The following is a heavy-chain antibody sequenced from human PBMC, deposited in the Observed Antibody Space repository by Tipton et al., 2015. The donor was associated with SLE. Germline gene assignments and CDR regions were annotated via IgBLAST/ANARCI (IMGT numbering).Heavy chain of an antibody. J-gene: IGHJ6*02. D-gene: IGHD3-3*01. CDR1: GGSISTTGYF. CDR2: GFASGLT. Sequence: TLSLTCAVSGGSISTTGYFWNWIRQPAGKGLEWIGRGFASGLTDYNPSLMSRVTMSLDTSKNQFSLKLTSVTAADTAVYYCARLIRADDFWSRGDEMDVWGQGTTVTVSS. V-gene: IGHV4-61*02. CDR3: ARLIRADDFWSRGDEMDV.